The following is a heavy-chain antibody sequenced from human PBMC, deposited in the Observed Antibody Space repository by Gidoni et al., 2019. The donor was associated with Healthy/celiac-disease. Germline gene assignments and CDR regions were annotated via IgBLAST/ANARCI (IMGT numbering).Heavy chain of an antibody. J-gene: IGHJ4*02. CDR3: ARLGGYYDSSGYYRGLDY. CDR1: GGSISSYY. Sequence: QVQLQESGPGLVKPSETLSLTCTVSGGSISSYYWSWIRQPPGKGLEWIGYISYSGSTNYNPSLKSRVTISVDTSKNQFTLKLSSVTAADTAVYYCARLGGYYDSSGYYRGLDYWGQGTLVTVSS. V-gene: IGHV4-59*08. CDR2: ISYSGST. D-gene: IGHD3-22*01.